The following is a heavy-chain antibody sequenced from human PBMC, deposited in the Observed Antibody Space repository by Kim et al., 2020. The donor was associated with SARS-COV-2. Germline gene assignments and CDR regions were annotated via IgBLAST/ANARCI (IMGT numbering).Heavy chain of an antibody. CDR3: ARNIGITMIVVVTGWFDP. CDR2: IYYSGST. V-gene: IGHV4-31*03. Sequence: SETLSLTCTVSGGSISSGGYYGSWIRQHPGKGLEWIGYIYYSGSTYYNPFLKSRVTISVVTSKNQFSLKLSSVTAADTAVYYCARNIGITMIVVVTGWFDPCGQGSLVTVSS. D-gene: IGHD3-22*01. J-gene: IGHJ5*02. CDR1: GGSISSGGYY.